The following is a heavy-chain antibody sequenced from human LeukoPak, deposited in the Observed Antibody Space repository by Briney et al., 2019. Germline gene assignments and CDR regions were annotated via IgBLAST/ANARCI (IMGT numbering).Heavy chain of an antibody. V-gene: IGHV3-23*01. J-gene: IGHJ4*02. CDR3: AKDRVPYCSGGSCYSADY. CDR2: IVGSGGVT. D-gene: IGHD2-15*01. CDR1: GFRFSSYA. Sequence: GGSLRLSCAASGFRFSSYAMSWVRQAPGKGLEWVSGIVGSGGVTYYADSVKGRFTISRDNSKNTLYLQMNSLRAEDTAVYYCAKDRVPYCSGGSCYSADYWGQGTLVTVSS.